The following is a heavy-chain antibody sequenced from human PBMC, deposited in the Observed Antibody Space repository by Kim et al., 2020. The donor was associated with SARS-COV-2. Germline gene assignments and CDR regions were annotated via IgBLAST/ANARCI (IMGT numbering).Heavy chain of an antibody. CDR3: ARGDTAMFPFDY. D-gene: IGHD5-18*01. CDR1: GFTVSSNY. CDR2: IYSGGRT. V-gene: IGHV3-66*01. Sequence: GGSLRLSCAASGFTVSSNYMSWVRQAPGKGLEWVSVIYSGGRTYYADSVKGRFTISRDNSKNTLYLQMNSLRAEDTAVYYCARGDTAMFPFDYWGQGTLVTVSS. J-gene: IGHJ4*02.